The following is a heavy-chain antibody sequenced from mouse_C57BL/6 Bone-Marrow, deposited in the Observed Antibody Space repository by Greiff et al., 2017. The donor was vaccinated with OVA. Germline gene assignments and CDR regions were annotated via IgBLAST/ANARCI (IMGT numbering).Heavy chain of an antibody. D-gene: IGHD2-2*01. Sequence: VQLQQSGPGLVQPSQSLSITCTVSGFSLTSYGVHWVRQSPGKGLEWLGVIWRGGSTDYNAALMSRLSITKDNSKSQVFFKMNSLQADDTAIYYCAKKMGGLGYYRYFDVWGTGTTVTVSS. V-gene: IGHV2-5*01. CDR2: IWRGGST. CDR3: AKKMGGLGYYRYFDV. CDR1: GFSLTSYG. J-gene: IGHJ1*03.